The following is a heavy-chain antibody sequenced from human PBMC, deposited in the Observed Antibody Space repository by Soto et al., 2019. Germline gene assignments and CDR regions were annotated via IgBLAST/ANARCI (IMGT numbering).Heavy chain of an antibody. V-gene: IGHV1-18*01. CDR1: GYTFTSYG. Sequence: QVQLVQSGAEVKKPGASVKVSCKASGYTFTSYGISWVRQAPGQGLEWMGWISAYNGNTNYAQKLQGRVTMTTDTSTSRADRGLRSLRSDDTAVYYCAGARSWAGGGPWYFDLWGRGTLVTVSS. CDR3: AGARSWAGGGPWYFDL. J-gene: IGHJ2*01. D-gene: IGHD6-6*01. CDR2: ISAYNGNT.